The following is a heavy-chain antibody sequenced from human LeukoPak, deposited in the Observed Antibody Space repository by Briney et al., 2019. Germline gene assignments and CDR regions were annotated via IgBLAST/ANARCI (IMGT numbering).Heavy chain of an antibody. CDR3: ARDRVDSSGFHDAFDI. CDR2: ISSSSSYI. J-gene: IGHJ3*02. D-gene: IGHD3-22*01. Sequence: PGGSLRLSCAASGFTFSSYSMNWVRQAPGKGLEGVSSISSSSSYIYYADSVKGRFTISRDNAKNSLYLQMNSLRAEDTAVYYCARDRVDSSGFHDAFDIWGQGTMVTVSS. V-gene: IGHV3-21*01. CDR1: GFTFSSYS.